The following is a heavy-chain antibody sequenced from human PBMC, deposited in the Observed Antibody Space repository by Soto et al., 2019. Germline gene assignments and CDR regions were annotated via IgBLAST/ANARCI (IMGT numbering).Heavy chain of an antibody. Sequence: GASVKVSCKASGYTFTSYGIHWVRQAPGQRLEWTGWINAGNGNTKYSEKFQGRVTITRDTSASTAYLELSSLRSEDTAVYYCARTESSTSAYYYYYYGMDVWGQGTTVTVSS. CDR3: ARTESSTSAYYYYYYGMDV. CDR2: INAGNGNT. V-gene: IGHV1-3*01. J-gene: IGHJ6*02. CDR1: GYTFTSYG. D-gene: IGHD2-2*01.